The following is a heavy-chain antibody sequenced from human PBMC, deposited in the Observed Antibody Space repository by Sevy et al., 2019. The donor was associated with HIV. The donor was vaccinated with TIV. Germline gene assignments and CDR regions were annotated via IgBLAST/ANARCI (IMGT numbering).Heavy chain of an antibody. CDR3: ARNPPPGGYNWFDP. V-gene: IGHV6-1*01. Sequence: SQTLSLTCAISGDSVSSNSAAWNWIRQSPSRGLEWLGRTYYRSKWYNDYAVSVKSRITINPDTSKNQFYLQLNSVTPADTAVYYCARNPPPGGYNWFDPWGQGTLVTVSS. D-gene: IGHD3-16*01. J-gene: IGHJ5*02. CDR2: TYYRSKWYN. CDR1: GDSVSSNSAA.